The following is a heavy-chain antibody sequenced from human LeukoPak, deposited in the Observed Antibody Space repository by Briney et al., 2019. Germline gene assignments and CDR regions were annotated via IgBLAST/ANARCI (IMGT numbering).Heavy chain of an antibody. D-gene: IGHD1-1*01. V-gene: IGHV3-74*01. CDR2: INSDGSTT. J-gene: IGHJ4*02. CDR1: GFTFSSYW. Sequence: GGSLRLSCAASGFTFSSYWMHWVRQAPGKGLVWVSLINSDGSTTTYADSVKGRFTISRDNAKNTLYLQMNSLRAEDTALYYCARGGSYNEFDYWGQGTLVTVSS. CDR3: ARGGSYNEFDY.